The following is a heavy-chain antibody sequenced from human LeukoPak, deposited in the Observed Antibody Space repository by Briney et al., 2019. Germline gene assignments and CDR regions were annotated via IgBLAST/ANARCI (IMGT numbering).Heavy chain of an antibody. CDR2: FYHRGS. D-gene: IGHD6-13*01. CDR3: ARAAAATYFFDY. Sequence: SETLSLTCTVSGYSISSDDYWGWIRQPPGKGLEWIGSFYHRGSYYNPSLKSRITILLDTSKNQFSLKLSSVTAADTAVFYCARAAAATYFFDYWGQGTLVTVSS. V-gene: IGHV4-38-2*02. CDR1: GYSISSDDY. J-gene: IGHJ4*02.